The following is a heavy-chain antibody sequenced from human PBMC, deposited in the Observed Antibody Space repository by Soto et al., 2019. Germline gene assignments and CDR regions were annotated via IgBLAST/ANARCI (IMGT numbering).Heavy chain of an antibody. CDR2: IYWNDDK. Sequence: GSGPTLVNPTQTLTLTCTFSGFSLSTSGVGVGWIRQPPGKALEWLALIYWNDDKRYSPSLKSRLTITKDTSKNQVVLTMTNMDPVDTATYYCASNAVAGHSLLNRIDYWGQGTLVTVSS. V-gene: IGHV2-5*01. CDR1: GFSLSTSGVG. CDR3: ASNAVAGHSLLNRIDY. D-gene: IGHD6-19*01. J-gene: IGHJ4*02.